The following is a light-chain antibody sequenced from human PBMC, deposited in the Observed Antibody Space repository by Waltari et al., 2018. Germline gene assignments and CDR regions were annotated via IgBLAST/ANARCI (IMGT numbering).Light chain of an antibody. J-gene: IGKJ3*01. CDR1: QTFLDSSNNRNY. CDR2: WAS. Sequence: DIVMTQSPDSLAVSLGERATINCKFSQTFLDSSNNRNYLAWYQQKPGQPPKLLIYWASSRESGVPDRFSGSGSGTDFTLTITSLQAEDVAVYYCQQYYSPPPLFTFGPGTKVDIK. V-gene: IGKV4-1*01. CDR3: QQYYSPPPLFT.